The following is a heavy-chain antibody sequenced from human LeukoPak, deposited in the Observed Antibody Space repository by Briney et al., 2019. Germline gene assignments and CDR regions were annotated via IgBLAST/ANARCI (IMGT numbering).Heavy chain of an antibody. D-gene: IGHD1-26*01. CDR2: ISYDGSNK. J-gene: IGHJ4*02. CDR1: GFMFSSFW. V-gene: IGHV3-30-3*01. Sequence: GGSLRLSCAASGFMFSSFWMSWVRQAPGKGLEWVALISYDGSNKYYADSVKGRFTISRDNSKNTLYLQMNSLRAEDTAVYYCARDSGAGGSYSYLDYWGQGTLVTVSS. CDR3: ARDSGAGGSYSYLDY.